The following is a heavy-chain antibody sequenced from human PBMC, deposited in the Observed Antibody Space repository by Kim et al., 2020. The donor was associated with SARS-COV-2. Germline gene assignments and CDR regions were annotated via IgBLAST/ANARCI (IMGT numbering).Heavy chain of an antibody. J-gene: IGHJ5*02. D-gene: IGHD2-8*01. CDR2: INHSGST. CDR3: ARGFASDIVLMVYAPFDP. CDR1: GGSFSGYY. Sequence: SETLSLTCAVYGGSFSGYYWSWIRQPPGKGLEWIGEINHSGSTNYNPSLKSRVTISVDTSKNQFSLKLSSVTAADTAVYYCARGFASDIVLMVYAPFDPWGQGTLVTVSS. V-gene: IGHV4-34*01.